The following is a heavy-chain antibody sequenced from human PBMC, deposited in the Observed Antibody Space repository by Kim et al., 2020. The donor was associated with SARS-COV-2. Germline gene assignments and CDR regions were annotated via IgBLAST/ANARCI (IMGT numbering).Heavy chain of an antibody. CDR1: GFTFSNAW. V-gene: IGHV3-15*01. CDR2: IKSKTDGGTT. J-gene: IGHJ3*02. D-gene: IGHD4-17*01. Sequence: GGSLRLSCAASGFTFSNAWMSWVRQAPGKGLEWVGRIKSKTDGGTTDYAAPVKGRSTISRDDSKNTLYLQMNSLKTEDTAVYYCTTRGTVTDAFDIWGQGTMVTVSS. CDR3: TTRGTVTDAFDI.